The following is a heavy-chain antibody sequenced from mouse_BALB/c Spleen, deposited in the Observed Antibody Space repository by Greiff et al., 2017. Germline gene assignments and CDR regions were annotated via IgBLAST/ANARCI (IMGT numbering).Heavy chain of an antibody. V-gene: IGHV2-9*02. Sequence: VQLQESGPGLVAPSQSLSITCTVSGFSLTSYGVHWVRQPPGKGLEWLGVIWAGGSTNYNSALMSRLSISKDNAKNKVFLKMNSLQTDDTAMYYCARDPHYYGSGLDYWGQGTTLTVSS. J-gene: IGHJ2*01. D-gene: IGHD1-1*01. CDR1: GFSLTSYG. CDR2: IWAGGST. CDR3: ARDPHYYGSGLDY.